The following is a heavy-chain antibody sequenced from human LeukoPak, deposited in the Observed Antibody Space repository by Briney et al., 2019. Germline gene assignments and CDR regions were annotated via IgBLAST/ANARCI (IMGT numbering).Heavy chain of an antibody. J-gene: IGHJ4*02. CDR3: APGGAGMGLALPFDY. V-gene: IGHV3-30-3*01. Sequence: PGGSLRLSCAASGFTFSSYAMHWVRQAPGKGLEWVAVISYDGSNKYYADSVKGRFTISRDNSKNTLYLQMNSLRAEDTAVYYCAPGGAGMGLALPFDYWGQGTLVTVSS. D-gene: IGHD6-19*01. CDR1: GFTFSSYA. CDR2: ISYDGSNK.